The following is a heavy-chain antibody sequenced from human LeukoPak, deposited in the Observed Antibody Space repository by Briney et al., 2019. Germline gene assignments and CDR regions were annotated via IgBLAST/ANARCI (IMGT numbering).Heavy chain of an antibody. CDR1: GLSFGSYW. J-gene: IGHJ4*02. V-gene: IGHV3-7*01. CDR2: IRKDGGDI. D-gene: IGHD3-10*01. CDR3: ARDAFGDFSY. Sequence: GGSLRLSCAASGLSFGSYWMDWVRQATGKGLEWVANIRKDGGDIHYLDSVKGRFTISRDNAKNSLYLQMKRLRAEDTAVYYCARDAFGDFSYWGQGILVTVSS.